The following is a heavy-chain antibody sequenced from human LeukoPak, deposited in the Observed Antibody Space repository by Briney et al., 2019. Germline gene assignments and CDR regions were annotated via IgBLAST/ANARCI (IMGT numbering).Heavy chain of an antibody. D-gene: IGHD3-9*01. Sequence: PSETLSLTCAVYGGSFSGYYWSWIRQPPGKGLEWIGEINHSGSTNYNPSLKSRVTISVDTSKNQFSLKLSSVTAADTAVYYCARTGYYYYYYMDVWGKGTTVTVSS. J-gene: IGHJ6*03. CDR1: GGSFSGYY. CDR3: ARTGYYYYYYMDV. CDR2: INHSGST. V-gene: IGHV4-34*01.